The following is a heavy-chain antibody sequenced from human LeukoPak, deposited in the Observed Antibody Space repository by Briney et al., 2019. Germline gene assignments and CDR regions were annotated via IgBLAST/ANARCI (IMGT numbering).Heavy chain of an antibody. Sequence: GGSLRLSCAVSGFTFSGYWMSWVRQAPGKGLEWVANIKQDGSEKYYVDSVKGRFTISRDNAKNSLYLQMNSLRAEDTAVYYCASGDDFDMWGQGTMVTVSS. CDR2: IKQDGSEK. V-gene: IGHV3-7*01. CDR1: GFTFSGYW. J-gene: IGHJ3*02. CDR3: ASGDDFDM.